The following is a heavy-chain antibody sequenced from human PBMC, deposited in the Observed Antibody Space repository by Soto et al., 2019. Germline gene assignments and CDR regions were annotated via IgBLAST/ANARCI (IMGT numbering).Heavy chain of an antibody. J-gene: IGHJ6*02. D-gene: IGHD3-10*01. V-gene: IGHV4-4*02. CDR2: IYHSGST. Sequence: QVQLQESGPGLVKPSGTLSLTCAVSGGPISSPNWWTWVRQSPGKGLEWIGEIYHSGSTNYNPSLKSRVTISVDKSKNQFSLKLTSVTAVDTAVYYCATMVRGVDGLGVWGQGTTVTVSS. CDR3: ATMVRGVDGLGV. CDR1: GGPISSPNW.